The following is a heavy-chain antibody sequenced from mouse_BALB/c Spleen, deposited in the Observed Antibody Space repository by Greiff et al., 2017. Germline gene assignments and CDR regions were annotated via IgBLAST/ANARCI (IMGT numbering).Heavy chain of an antibody. Sequence: DVKLVESGGGLVQPGGSLKLSCAASGFTFSSYGMSWVRQTPDKRLELVATINSNGGSTYYPDSVKGRFTISRDNAKNTLYLQMSSLKSEDTAMYYCARDSGDYAMDYWGQGTSVTVSS. CDR3: ARDSGDYAMDY. CDR1: GFTFSSYG. V-gene: IGHV5-6-3*01. CDR2: INSNGGST. D-gene: IGHD1-3*01. J-gene: IGHJ4*01.